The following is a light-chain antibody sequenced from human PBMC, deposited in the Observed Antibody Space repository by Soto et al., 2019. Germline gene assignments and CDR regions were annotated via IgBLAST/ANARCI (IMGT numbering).Light chain of an antibody. V-gene: IGKV1-5*03. Sequence: QMTKGTSTRSGSVEDRVTITCRASQTISSWLAWYQQKPGKAPKLLIYKASTLKSGVLSRFSGSGRGTESILTIRSIHSDDFATSYCSHSHIHSEAFGQGTKVDIK. CDR2: KAS. CDR1: QTISSW. CDR3: SHSHIHSEA. J-gene: IGKJ1*01.